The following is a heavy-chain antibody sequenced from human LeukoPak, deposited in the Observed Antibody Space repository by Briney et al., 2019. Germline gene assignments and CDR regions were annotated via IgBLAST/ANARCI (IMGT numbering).Heavy chain of an antibody. CDR3: Y. CDR2: ISTNTGNP. CDR1: GYTFTSYA. Sequence: ASVKVSCKASGYTFTSYAMNWVRQAPGQGLEWMGWISTNTGNPTYAQGFTGRFVFSLDTSVSTAYYCARDLIYYGSGSSQGYWGQGTLVTVSS. J-gene: IGHJ4*02. D-gene: IGHD3-10*01. V-gene: IGHV7-4-1*01.